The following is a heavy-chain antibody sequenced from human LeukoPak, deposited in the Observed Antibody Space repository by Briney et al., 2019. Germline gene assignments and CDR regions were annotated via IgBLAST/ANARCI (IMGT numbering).Heavy chain of an antibody. V-gene: IGHV4-59*08. Sequence: SETLSLTCTVSGGSISSYYWSWSRQPPGKGLEWIGYIYYSGSTNYNASLTNRVTISVDTSKNQFSLKLTSVTAADTAVYYCARGSAYDWFDYWGQGTLVTVSS. CDR1: GGSISSYY. CDR2: IYYSGST. CDR3: ARGSAYDWFDY. D-gene: IGHD5-12*01. J-gene: IGHJ4*02.